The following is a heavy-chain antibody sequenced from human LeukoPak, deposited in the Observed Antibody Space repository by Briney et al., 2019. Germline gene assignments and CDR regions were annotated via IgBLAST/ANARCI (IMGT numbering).Heavy chain of an antibody. CDR2: TNDSSGST. J-gene: IGHJ4*02. V-gene: IGHV3-23*01. CDR3: ARGPLYGSRSDYFDY. CDR1: GFTFSSYA. Sequence: GGSLRLSCAASGFTFSSYAMIWVPQAPGKGLEGVSGTNDSSGSTYYATSVNGRFTISRDNTKITLYLQMSSLRVQDTALYYCARGPLYGSRSDYFDYCGQGTLVTVSS. D-gene: IGHD3-10*01.